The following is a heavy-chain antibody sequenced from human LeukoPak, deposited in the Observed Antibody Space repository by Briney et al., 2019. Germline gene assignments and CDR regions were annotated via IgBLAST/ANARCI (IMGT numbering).Heavy chain of an antibody. CDR1: GYTFTSYD. Sequence: GASVKVSCKASGYTFTSYDINWVRQATGQGLEWMGWMNPSSGNTGYAQKFQGRVTMPRNTSISTAYMELSSLGSEDTALYYCARAYYHGSGSYYKPMDVWAQGTTVSVSS. CDR3: ARAYYHGSGSYYKPMDV. CDR2: MNPSSGNT. V-gene: IGHV1-8*01. J-gene: IGHJ6*02. D-gene: IGHD3-10*01.